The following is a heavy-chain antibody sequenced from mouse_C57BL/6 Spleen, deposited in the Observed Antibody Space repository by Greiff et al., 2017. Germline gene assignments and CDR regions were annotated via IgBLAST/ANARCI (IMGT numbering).Heavy chain of an antibody. D-gene: IGHD1-1*01. V-gene: IGHV1-22*01. CDR2: INPNNGGT. CDR1: GYTFTDYN. J-gene: IGHJ2*01. Sequence: EVQLVESGPELVKPGASVKMSCKASGYTFTDYNMHWVKQSHGKSLEWIGYINPNNGGTSYNQKFKGKATLTVNKSSSTAYMELRSLTSEDSAVYYCARELHYYGSSYSYYFDYWGQGTTLTVSS. CDR3: ARELHYYGSSYSYYFDY.